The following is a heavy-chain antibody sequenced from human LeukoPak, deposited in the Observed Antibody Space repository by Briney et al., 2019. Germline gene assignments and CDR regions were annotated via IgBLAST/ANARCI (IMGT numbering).Heavy chain of an antibody. D-gene: IGHD3-10*01. Sequence: GGSLRLSCAASEFIFGAYWMTWVRQAPGKGLEWVANINQAGSEKYYMDSVKGQFTISRDNAKKSLFLQMNSLTAEDTGLYYCVRSLERFGTRDYWGQGTLVTVSS. V-gene: IGHV3-7*01. CDR2: INQAGSEK. CDR1: EFIFGAYW. J-gene: IGHJ4*02. CDR3: VRSLERFGTRDY.